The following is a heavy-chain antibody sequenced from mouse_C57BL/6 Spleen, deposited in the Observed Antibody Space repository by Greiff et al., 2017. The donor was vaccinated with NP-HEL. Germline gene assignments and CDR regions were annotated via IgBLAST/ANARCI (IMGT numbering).Heavy chain of an antibody. V-gene: IGHV1-81*01. CDR2: IYPRSGNT. CDR3: ARMDTYYYAMDY. Sequence: QVQLKESGAELARPGASVKLSCKASGYTFTSYGISWVKQRTGQGLEWIGEIYPRSGNTYYNEKFKGKATLTADKSSSTAYMELRSLTSEDSAVYFCARMDTYYYAMDYWGQGTSVTVSS. J-gene: IGHJ4*01. CDR1: GYTFTSYG.